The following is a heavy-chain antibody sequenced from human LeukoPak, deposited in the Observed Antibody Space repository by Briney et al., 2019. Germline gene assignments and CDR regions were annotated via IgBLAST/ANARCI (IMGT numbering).Heavy chain of an antibody. Sequence: PGGSLRLSCAASGFIFSRNSMNWVRQAPGKVLEWLSGITGNGGTTYYADSVKGRFTISRDNSRNTVYLQMNSLRAEDTAVYYCANDLGWIQLNLGRGQGTLVTVSS. V-gene: IGHV3-23*01. CDR2: ITGNGGTT. D-gene: IGHD5-18*01. CDR1: GFIFSRNS. CDR3: ANDLGWIQLNLG. J-gene: IGHJ4*02.